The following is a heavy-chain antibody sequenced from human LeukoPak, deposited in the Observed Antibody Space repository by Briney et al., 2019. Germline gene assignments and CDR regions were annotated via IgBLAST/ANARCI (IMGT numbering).Heavy chain of an antibody. V-gene: IGHV4-59*08. D-gene: IGHD2-8*01. CDR2: IYYSGST. J-gene: IGHJ2*01. Sequence: SETLSLTCTVSGGSISSYYWSWIRQPPGKGLEWIGYIYYSGSTNYNPSLKSRVTISVDTSKNQFSLKLTSVTAADTAVYYCARNPHVTKKGVDYIWYFDLWGRGTLVTVSS. CDR1: GGSISSYY. CDR3: ARNPHVTKKGVDYIWYFDL.